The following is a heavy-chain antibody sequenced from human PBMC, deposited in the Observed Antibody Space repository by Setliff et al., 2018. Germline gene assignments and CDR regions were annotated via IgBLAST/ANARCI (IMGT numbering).Heavy chain of an antibody. D-gene: IGHD2-15*01. Sequence: SETLSLTCTVSGVSISANHYWGWIRQPPGKGLEWIGSISYVGNTYYNPSLNSRVTISADTSKNQFSVRLNSVTAADTAVYYCARHLRYEYNWFDPWGQGTLVTVSS. V-gene: IGHV4-39*01. J-gene: IGHJ5*02. CDR1: GVSISANHY. CDR3: ARHLRYEYNWFDP. CDR2: ISYVGNT.